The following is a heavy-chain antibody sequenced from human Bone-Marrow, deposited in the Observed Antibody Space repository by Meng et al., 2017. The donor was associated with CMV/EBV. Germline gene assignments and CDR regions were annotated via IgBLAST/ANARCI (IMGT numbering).Heavy chain of an antibody. J-gene: IGHJ6*02. V-gene: IGHV3-66*02. CDR1: AFTVSSKY. Sequence: GGSLRLSCSASAFTVSSKYMSWVRQAPGKGLEWLSILYSGGNTYYADSVKGRFTISRDNSKNTLYLQMNILRPEDTAVYYCARHTSDYYYYGIDLWGQGTLVTVSS. CDR3: ARHTSDYYYYGIDL. D-gene: IGHD2-2*01. CDR2: LYSGGNT.